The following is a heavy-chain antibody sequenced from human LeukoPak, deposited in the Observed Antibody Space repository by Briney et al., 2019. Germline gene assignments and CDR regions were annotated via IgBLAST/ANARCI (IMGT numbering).Heavy chain of an antibody. J-gene: IGHJ4*02. D-gene: IGHD2-21*02. CDR3: ARVAVINCGGDCSYFDY. CDR1: GGTFSSYA. CDR2: IIPIFGTA. Sequence: ASVKVSCKASGGTFSSYAIGWVRQAPGQGLEWMGGIIPIFGTANYAQKFQDRVTITADESTSTAYMELSSLRSEDTAVYYCARVAVINCGGDCSYFDYWGQGTLVTVSS. V-gene: IGHV1-69*13.